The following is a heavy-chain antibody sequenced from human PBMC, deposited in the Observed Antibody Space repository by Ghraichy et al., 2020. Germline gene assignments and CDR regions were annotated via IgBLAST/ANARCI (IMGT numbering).Heavy chain of an antibody. Sequence: GESLNISCAASGFTFSSYAMSWVRQAPGKGLEWVSAISGSGGSTYYADSVKGRFTISRDNSKNTLYLQMNSLRAEDTAVYYCAKDGSGTHYWGQGTLVTVSS. CDR2: ISGSGGST. CDR1: GFTFSSYA. V-gene: IGHV3-23*01. J-gene: IGHJ4*02. CDR3: AKDGSGTHY. D-gene: IGHD6-13*01.